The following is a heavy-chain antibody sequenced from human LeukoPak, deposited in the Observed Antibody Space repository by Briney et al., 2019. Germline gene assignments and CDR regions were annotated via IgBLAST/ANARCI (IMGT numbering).Heavy chain of an antibody. CDR2: LSGSGIST. Sequence: GGSLRLSCAASGFTFATYAMGWVRQAPGKGLEWVAALSGSGISTYYADSVKGRFTISRDNSENTLHLQMTGLKAEDTAFYFCAKGRGTGTYYYDYWGRGTLVTVS. CDR3: AKGRGTGTYYYDY. V-gene: IGHV3-23*01. D-gene: IGHD3/OR15-3a*01. CDR1: GFTFATYA. J-gene: IGHJ4*02.